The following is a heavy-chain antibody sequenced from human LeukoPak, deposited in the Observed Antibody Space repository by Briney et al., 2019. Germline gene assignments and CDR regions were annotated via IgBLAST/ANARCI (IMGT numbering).Heavy chain of an antibody. V-gene: IGHV4-31*11. CDR1: GGSISSGGYY. CDR2: IYYSGST. CDR3: ARGGRGKSGFDY. J-gene: IGHJ4*02. D-gene: IGHD2-15*01. Sequence: SETLSLTCAVSGGSISSGGYYWSWIRQHPGRGLEWIGYIYYSGSTYYNPSLKSRVTISVDTSKNQFSLKLSSVTAADTAVYYCARGGRGKSGFDYWGQGTLVTVSS.